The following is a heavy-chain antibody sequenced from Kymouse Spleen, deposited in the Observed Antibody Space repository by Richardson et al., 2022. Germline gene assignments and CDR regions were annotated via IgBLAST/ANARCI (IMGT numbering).Heavy chain of an antibody. Sequence: QVQLQESGPGLVKPSETLSLTCTVSGGSVSSGSYYWSWIRQPPGKGLEWIGYIYYSGSTNYNPSLKSRVTISVDTSKNQFSLKLSSVTAADTAVYYCARDLYSGSYYYYYYGMDVWGQGTTVTVSS. CDR2: IYYSGST. J-gene: IGHJ6*02. CDR3: ARDLYSGSYYYYYYGMDV. CDR1: GGSVSSGSYY. D-gene: IGHD1-26*01. V-gene: IGHV4-61*01.